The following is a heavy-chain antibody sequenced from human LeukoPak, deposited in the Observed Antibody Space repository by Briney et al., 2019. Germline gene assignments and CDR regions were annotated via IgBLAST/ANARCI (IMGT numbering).Heavy chain of an antibody. J-gene: IGHJ3*02. CDR1: GFTFSSCS. D-gene: IGHD3-22*01. CDR3: ARARAAYYYDSSGYAFDI. CDR2: ISSSSSYI. V-gene: IGHV3-21*01. Sequence: GGSLRLSCAASGFTFSSCSMNWVRQAPGKGLEWVSSISSSSSYIYYADSVKGRFTISRDNAKNSLYLQMNSLRAEDTAVYYCARARAAYYYDSSGYAFDIWGQGTMVTVSS.